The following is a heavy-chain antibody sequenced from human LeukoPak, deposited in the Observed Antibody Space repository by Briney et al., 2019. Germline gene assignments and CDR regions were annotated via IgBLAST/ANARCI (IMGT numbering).Heavy chain of an antibody. CDR3: ARDLEWGRSGQGSSGYYGY. CDR1: GYTFTSYG. V-gene: IGHV1-18*01. CDR2: ISAYNGNT. J-gene: IGHJ4*02. D-gene: IGHD3-22*01. Sequence: ASVKVSCKASGYTFTSYGISWVRQAPGQGLEWMGWISAYNGNTNYAQKLQGRVTMTTDTSTSTAYMELRSLRSDDTAVDYCARDLEWGRSGQGSSGYYGYWGQGTLVTVSS.